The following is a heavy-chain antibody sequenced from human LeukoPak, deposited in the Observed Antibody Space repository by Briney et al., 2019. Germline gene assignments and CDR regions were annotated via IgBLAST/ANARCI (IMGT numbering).Heavy chain of an antibody. J-gene: IGHJ6*02. V-gene: IGHV3-30*03. CDR3: SASSPHYGDYYGLDV. CDR2: ISYDGSHK. Sequence: SGGSLRLSCAASGFTVSSTYMSWVRQAPGKGLEWVAVISYDGSHKYSADSVKGRFTISRDNSKNTLYLQMNSLRTEDTAVYFCSASSPHYGDYYGLDVWGHGTTVTVSS. CDR1: GFTVSSTY. D-gene: IGHD4/OR15-4a*01.